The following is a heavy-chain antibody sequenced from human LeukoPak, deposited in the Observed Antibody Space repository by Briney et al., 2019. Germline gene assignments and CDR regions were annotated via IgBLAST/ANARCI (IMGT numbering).Heavy chain of an antibody. CDR2: ISGSGGST. Sequence: PGGSLRLSCAASGFTFSSYAMSWVRQAPGKGLEWVSAISGSGGSTYYADSVKGRFTIFRDNSKNTLYLQMNSLRDEDTAVYYCAKDESGWDYFDYWGQGTLVTVSS. CDR1: GFTFSSYA. D-gene: IGHD6-19*01. J-gene: IGHJ4*02. CDR3: AKDESGWDYFDY. V-gene: IGHV3-23*01.